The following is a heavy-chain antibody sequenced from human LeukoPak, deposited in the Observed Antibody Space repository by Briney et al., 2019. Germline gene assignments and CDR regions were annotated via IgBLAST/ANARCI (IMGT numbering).Heavy chain of an antibody. J-gene: IGHJ4*02. V-gene: IGHV4-59*01. Sequence: SETLSLTCTVSGGSISNYYWSWIRQPPGKGLEWIGYISYSGSTNYNPSLKGRVTISVDTSENQFSLKLSSVTAADTAVYYCARVSDGYNLAHFYYWGQGDLVTVSS. D-gene: IGHD5-24*01. CDR1: GGSISNYY. CDR3: ARVSDGYNLAHFYY. CDR2: ISYSGST.